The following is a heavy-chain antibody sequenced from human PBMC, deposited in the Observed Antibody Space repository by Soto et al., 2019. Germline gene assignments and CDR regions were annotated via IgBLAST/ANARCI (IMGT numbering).Heavy chain of an antibody. Sequence: GASVKVSCKASGGTFSSYAISWVRQAPGQGLEWMGGIIPIFGTANYAQKFQGRVTITADESTSTAYMELSSLRSEDTAVYYCARCSTSRDYYYYYGMDVWGQGTTVTVSS. J-gene: IGHJ6*02. D-gene: IGHD2-2*01. CDR3: ARCSTSRDYYYYYGMDV. CDR1: GGTFSSYA. CDR2: IIPIFGTA. V-gene: IGHV1-69*13.